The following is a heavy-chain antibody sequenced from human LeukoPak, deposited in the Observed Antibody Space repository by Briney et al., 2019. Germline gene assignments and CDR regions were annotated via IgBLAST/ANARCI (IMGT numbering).Heavy chain of an antibody. CDR1: GGSISRNY. J-gene: IGHJ4*02. D-gene: IGHD3-22*01. CDR3: ARGFYDSAGYSTPFDS. CDR2: IYYTGST. V-gene: IGHV4-59*01. Sequence: SETLSLTCTVSGGSISRNYWNWIRQPLGKGLEWIGYIYYTGSTKYNPSLESRVTVSVDTSKNQFSLKLSSVSAADTAVYYCARGFYDSAGYSTPFDSWGQGIPVAVSS.